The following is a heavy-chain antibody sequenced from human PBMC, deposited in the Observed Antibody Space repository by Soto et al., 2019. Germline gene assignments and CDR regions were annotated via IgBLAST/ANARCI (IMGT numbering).Heavy chain of an antibody. D-gene: IGHD4-17*01. CDR2: INQDGSER. CDR3: EVYGYGVSAAAY. J-gene: IGHJ4*02. CDR1: GLTFRNDW. Sequence: ESGGGLVQPGGSLRLSCAGSGLTFRNDWLSWVRQAPGKGLEWVANINQDGSERYYVDSVRGRFTVSRDNVENSLYLQLNSLRPEDTAVYYCEVYGYGVSAAAYWGQGTLVTVSS. V-gene: IGHV3-7*03.